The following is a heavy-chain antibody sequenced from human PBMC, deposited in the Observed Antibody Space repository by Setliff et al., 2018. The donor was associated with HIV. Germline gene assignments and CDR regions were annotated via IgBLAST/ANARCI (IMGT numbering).Heavy chain of an antibody. D-gene: IGHD3-10*01. CDR3: ARGTPGDPSYHYYGLDV. Sequence: PSETLSLTCAVSGASISSGNWWSWVRQSPGKGLEWIGEIFHTGSTNYNPSLKSRVTISVDTSKNHFSLNVSSLTAADTALYFCARGTPGDPSYHYYGLDVWGQGTTVTVSS. CDR1: GASISSGNW. CDR2: IFHTGST. V-gene: IGHV4-4*02. J-gene: IGHJ6*02.